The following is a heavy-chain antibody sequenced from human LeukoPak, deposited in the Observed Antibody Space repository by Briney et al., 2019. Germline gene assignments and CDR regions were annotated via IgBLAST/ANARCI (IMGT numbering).Heavy chain of an antibody. V-gene: IGHV1-69*04. CDR1: GGTFSSYA. D-gene: IGHD3-3*01. Sequence: SVKVSCKASGGTFSSYAISWVRQAPGQGLEWMGRIIPILGIANYAQKFQGRVTITADKSTSTAYMELSSLRSEDTAVYYCARHPYDFWRGYSSWFDPWGQGTLVTVSS. CDR2: IIPILGIA. J-gene: IGHJ5*02. CDR3: ARHPYDFWRGYSSWFDP.